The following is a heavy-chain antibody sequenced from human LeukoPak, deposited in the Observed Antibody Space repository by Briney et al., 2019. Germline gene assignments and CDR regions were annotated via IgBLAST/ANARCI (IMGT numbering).Heavy chain of an antibody. J-gene: IGHJ4*02. CDR1: GFTFTNAW. CDR2: IKSKGDGETT. Sequence: GGPLRLSCAASGFTFTNAWMTWVRQAPGKGLEWVGRIKSKGDGETTDYAAPVKGRFSMSRDDSKATMYLQMYSLEAEDTAVYYCTTDLGLTMIRGVIVYWGQGALVTVSS. D-gene: IGHD3-10*01. V-gene: IGHV3-15*01. CDR3: TTDLGLTMIRGVIVY.